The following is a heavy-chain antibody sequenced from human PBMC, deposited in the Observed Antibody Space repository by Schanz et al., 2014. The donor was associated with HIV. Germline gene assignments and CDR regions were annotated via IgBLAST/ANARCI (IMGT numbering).Heavy chain of an antibody. CDR3: ARTRGIAVAGFDY. J-gene: IGHJ4*02. CDR2: INPNSGGT. D-gene: IGHD6-19*01. V-gene: IGHV1-2*02. Sequence: QVQLVQSGPEVKKPGASVKVSCKASGYTFTSYNMHWVRQAPGQGLEWMGWINPNSGGTNFAQKLQGKVTMTTDTSTSTAYMELRSLRSDDTAVYYCARTRGIAVAGFDYWGQGTLVTVSS. CDR1: GYTFTSYN.